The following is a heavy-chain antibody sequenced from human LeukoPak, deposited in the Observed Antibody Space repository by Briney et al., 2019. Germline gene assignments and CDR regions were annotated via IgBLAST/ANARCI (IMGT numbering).Heavy chain of an antibody. D-gene: IGHD2-2*01. CDR2: ISSSSGTI. J-gene: IGHJ3*02. CDR1: GFTFSNYA. CDR3: ASDGLVVPAYAFDI. V-gene: IGHV3-48*01. Sequence: PGGSPRLSCGASGFTFSNYAMSWVRQAPGKGLEWVSYISSSSGTIYYADSVKGRFTISRDNAKNSLYLQMNSLRAEDTAVYYCASDGLVVPAYAFDIWGQGTMVTVSS.